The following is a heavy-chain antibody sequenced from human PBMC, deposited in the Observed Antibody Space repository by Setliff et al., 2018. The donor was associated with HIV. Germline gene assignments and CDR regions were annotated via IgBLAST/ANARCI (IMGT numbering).Heavy chain of an antibody. CDR3: AKGVVPADSYYYGMDV. D-gene: IGHD2-2*01. Sequence: PGGSLRLSCAASGFTFSSYAMSWVRQAPGKGLEWVSAISGSGGSTYYADSVKGRFTISRDNSKNTLYLQMNSLRAEDTAVYYCAKGVVPADSYYYGMDVWGQGTTVTAP. CDR2: ISGSGGST. V-gene: IGHV3-23*01. J-gene: IGHJ6*02. CDR1: GFTFSSYA.